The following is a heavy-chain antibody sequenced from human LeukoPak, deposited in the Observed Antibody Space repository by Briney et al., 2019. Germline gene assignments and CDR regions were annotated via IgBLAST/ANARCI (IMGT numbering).Heavy chain of an antibody. V-gene: IGHV4-59*08. J-gene: IGHJ4*02. CDR1: GDPISNSY. D-gene: IGHD1-26*01. Sequence: SETLFLTCTVSGDPISNSYWSWIRQPPEKGLEWIGYIHYSGSTNYNPSLKSRVTISVDTSKNQLSLKLSSVTAADTAVYYCARHGISGTYYAAFDYWGQGTLVTVSS. CDR2: IHYSGST. CDR3: ARHGISGTYYAAFDY.